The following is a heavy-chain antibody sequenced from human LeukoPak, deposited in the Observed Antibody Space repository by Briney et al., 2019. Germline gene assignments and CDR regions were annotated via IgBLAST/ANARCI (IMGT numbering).Heavy chain of an antibody. CDR2: IYSGGST. V-gene: IGHV3-53*05. CDR3: ARDDFGVVPGGAFDI. CDR1: GGSISSSSYY. D-gene: IGHD3-3*01. Sequence: ETLSLTCTVSGGSISSSSYYWGWIRRSPGKGLEWVSVIYSGGSTYYADSVKGRFTISRDNSKNTLYLQMNSLRAEDTAVYYCARDDFGVVPGGAFDIWGQGTMVTVSS. J-gene: IGHJ3*02.